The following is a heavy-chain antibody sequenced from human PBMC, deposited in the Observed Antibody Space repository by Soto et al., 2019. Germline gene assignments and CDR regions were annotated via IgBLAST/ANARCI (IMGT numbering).Heavy chain of an antibody. Sequence: QVQLQQWGAGLLKPSATLSLTCTVHGASFTGHYWSWVRQSPGKGLEWIGEMNHLGSSNYNPSLKSRVTVSVDTSKKPCSLNLRSVTAVDTAVYFCGGAEAGPNKYWGQGTLVTVAS. CDR3: GGAEAGPNKY. CDR1: GASFTGHY. V-gene: IGHV4-34*01. D-gene: IGHD6-13*01. J-gene: IGHJ4*02. CDR2: MNHLGSS.